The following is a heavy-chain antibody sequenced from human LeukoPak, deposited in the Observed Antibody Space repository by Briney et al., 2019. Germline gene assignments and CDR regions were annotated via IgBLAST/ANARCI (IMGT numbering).Heavy chain of an antibody. D-gene: IGHD3-3*01. CDR3: ASMRSITIFGVVNPDY. J-gene: IGHJ4*02. V-gene: IGHV3-7*01. CDR1: GFTFTTYW. CDR2: IKQDGTEK. Sequence: PGGSLRLSCAASGFTFTTYWLGWVRQPPGKGLEWVANIKQDGTEKYYVDSVKGRFTISRDNAKNSLYLQMNSLRAEDTAVYYCASMRSITIFGVVNPDYWGQGTLVTVSS.